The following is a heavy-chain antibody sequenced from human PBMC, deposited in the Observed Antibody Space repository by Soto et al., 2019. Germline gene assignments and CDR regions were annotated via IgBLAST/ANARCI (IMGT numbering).Heavy chain of an antibody. V-gene: IGHV4-59*01. Sequence: QVQLQESGPGLVKPSETLSLTCTVAYDSIRTYYWSWIRQPPGKGLEWIGYIYDSGSTNYNPALKSRVTVSVDTSKNQFSLKLNSVAAADSAVYYCARVGRSLWAWFEPWGQGTLVTVSS. CDR2: IYDSGST. CDR1: YDSIRTYY. J-gene: IGHJ5*02. D-gene: IGHD3-10*01. CDR3: ARVGRSLWAWFEP.